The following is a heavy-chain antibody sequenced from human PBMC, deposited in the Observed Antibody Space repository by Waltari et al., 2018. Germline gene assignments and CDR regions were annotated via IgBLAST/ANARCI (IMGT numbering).Heavy chain of an antibody. CDR2: AFFDGIKT. V-gene: IGHV3-30*02. D-gene: IGHD3-10*01. CDR3: AKDAFGNTYLDH. CDR1: GFGHSTFG. J-gene: IGHJ5*02. Sequence: QVQLVESGGGGVQPGLSLWLSSAASGFGHSTFGMHWFRQAPGKWREWVALAFFDGIKTDYADSVRGRFTISRDNSKNTLYLDINNLRVDDTGIYYCAKDAFGNTYLDHWGQGTVVTVSS.